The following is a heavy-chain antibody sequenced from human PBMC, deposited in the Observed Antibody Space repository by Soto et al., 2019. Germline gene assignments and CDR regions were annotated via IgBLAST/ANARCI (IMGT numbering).Heavy chain of an antibody. D-gene: IGHD3-22*01. CDR1: GFTFSSYG. Sequence: PVGSLRLSCAASGFTFSSYGMHWVRQAPGKGLEWVAVIWYDGSNKYYADSVKGRFTISRDNSKNTLYLQMNSLRAEDTAVYYCARDLVLLRYSSGYVDIWGQGTMVTVS. CDR3: ARDLVLLRYSSGYVDI. CDR2: IWYDGSNK. V-gene: IGHV3-33*01. J-gene: IGHJ3*02.